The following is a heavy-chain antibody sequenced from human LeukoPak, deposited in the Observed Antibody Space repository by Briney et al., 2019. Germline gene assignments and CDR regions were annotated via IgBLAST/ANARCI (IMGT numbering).Heavy chain of an antibody. Sequence: SETLSLTCTVSGVSVSSGSYYWSWIRQPPGKGLEWIGYIYYSGSTNYNPSLKSRVTISIDTSKNQFSLKLSSVTAADTAVYYCARDRVRGSSNPYFDYWGQGTLVTVSS. CDR2: IYYSGST. D-gene: IGHD1-26*01. V-gene: IGHV4-61*01. J-gene: IGHJ4*02. CDR1: GVSVSSGSYY. CDR3: ARDRVRGSSNPYFDY.